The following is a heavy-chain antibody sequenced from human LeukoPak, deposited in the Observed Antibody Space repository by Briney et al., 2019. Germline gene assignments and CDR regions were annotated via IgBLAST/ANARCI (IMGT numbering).Heavy chain of an antibody. CDR2: ISGRSGST. D-gene: IGHD1-26*01. V-gene: IGHV3-23*01. CDR1: GFTFSRHP. Sequence: PGGSLRLSCAASGFTFSRHPMNWVRQAPGKGLEWVSAISGRSGSTYYTDSVKGRFTISRDNSKNTLHLQMNSLRAEDTAVYYCVREVTVPTSRGDYLDFWGQGTLVTVSS. CDR3: VREVTVPTSRGDYLDF. J-gene: IGHJ4*02.